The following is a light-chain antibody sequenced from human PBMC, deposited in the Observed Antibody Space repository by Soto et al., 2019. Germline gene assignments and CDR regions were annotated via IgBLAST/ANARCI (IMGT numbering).Light chain of an antibody. CDR3: SSYTSSSTRV. CDR1: SSDVGAYDY. J-gene: IGLJ1*01. Sequence: QSVLTQPASVSGSPGQSITISCTGTSSDVGAYDYVSWYQQHPDKAPKLMIYEVSNRPSGVSNRFSGSKSVNTATLTISGLQADDEADYYCSSYTSSSTRVFRTGTK. V-gene: IGLV2-14*03. CDR2: EVS.